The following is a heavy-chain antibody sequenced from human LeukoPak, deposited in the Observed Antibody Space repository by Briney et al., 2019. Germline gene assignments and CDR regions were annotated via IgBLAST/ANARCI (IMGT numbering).Heavy chain of an antibody. CDR2: ISDSGGST. V-gene: IGHV3-23*01. CDR1: GFIFSSFA. Sequence: GGSLRLSCAASGFIFSSFAMSWVRQVPGKGLEGVSSISDSGGSTYYAGSVKGRFTISRDNSKNTLYLQMNSLRAGDTAIYYCAKDGQDGYNFHYFDYWGQGTLVTVSS. J-gene: IGHJ4*02. D-gene: IGHD5-24*01. CDR3: AKDGQDGYNFHYFDY.